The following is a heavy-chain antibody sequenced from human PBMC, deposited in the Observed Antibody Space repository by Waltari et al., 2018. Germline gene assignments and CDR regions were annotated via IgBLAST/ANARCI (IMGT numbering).Heavy chain of an antibody. CDR2: INPHSGEV. V-gene: IGHV1-8*01. CDR3: SDSSGP. Sequence: VQLVQSGAEVQKHGAAVKASCAASGHSFTSYDVTWVRQATGQGLEWMGWINPHSGEVGYTQRFQGRITMTRNTSINTVYMELSSLTADDTATYYCSDSSGPWGQGALVTVSS. J-gene: IGHJ5*02. D-gene: IGHD3-22*01. CDR1: GHSFTSYD.